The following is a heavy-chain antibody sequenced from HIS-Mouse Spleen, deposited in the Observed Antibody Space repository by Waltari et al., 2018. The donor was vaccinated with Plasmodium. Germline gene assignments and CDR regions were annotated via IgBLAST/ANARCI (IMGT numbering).Heavy chain of an antibody. CDR3: ARTNSIAAAANYFDY. Sequence: QVQLVQSGAEVKKPGASVKVSCKASGYTFTGYYMHWVRQAPGQGLEWMGWINPTSGGTNYAQKFQGRVTMTRDTSISTAYMELSRLRSDDTAVYYCARTNSIAAAANYFDYWGQGTLVTVSS. CDR2: INPTSGGT. J-gene: IGHJ4*02. V-gene: IGHV1-2*02. CDR1: GYTFTGYY. D-gene: IGHD6-13*01.